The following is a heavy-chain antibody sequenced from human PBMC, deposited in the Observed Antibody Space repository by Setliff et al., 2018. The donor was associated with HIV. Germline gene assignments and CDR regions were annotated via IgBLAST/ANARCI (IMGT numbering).Heavy chain of an antibody. D-gene: IGHD5-18*01. CDR2: INHSGST. V-gene: IGHV4-34*01. CDR3: ARGGYSYGFGRHRAYFQY. J-gene: IGHJ1*01. Sequence: PSETLSLTCTVSGGSISSYYWSWIRQTPGKGLEWIGEINHSGSTNYNPSLKSRVTMSVDTSKNQFSLKLSSVTAADTAVFYCARGGYSYGFGRHRAYFQYWGQGTQVTVSS. CDR1: GGSISSYY.